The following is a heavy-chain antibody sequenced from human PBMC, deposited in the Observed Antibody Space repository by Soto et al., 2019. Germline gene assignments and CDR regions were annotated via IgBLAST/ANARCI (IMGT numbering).Heavy chain of an antibody. CDR3: TRGGHFYEYMI. Sequence: QVQLQESCPGLVKPSETLSLTCTVSDGSVSSYGYYWTWVRQAPGKGLEWIGYIAYNGVTSYNTSLRSRVTISVDTSKSQFSLDLSFATAADTALYYCTRGGHFYEYMIWGQGTLVTVSS. V-gene: IGHV4-61*08. CDR2: IAYNGVT. D-gene: IGHD3-3*02. J-gene: IGHJ4*02. CDR1: DGSVSSYGYY.